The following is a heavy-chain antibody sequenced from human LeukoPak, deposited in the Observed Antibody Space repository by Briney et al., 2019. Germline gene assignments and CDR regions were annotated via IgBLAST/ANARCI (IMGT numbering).Heavy chain of an antibody. CDR2: IRYDGSNQ. J-gene: IGHJ4*02. V-gene: IGHV3-30*02. D-gene: IGHD2-15*01. CDR3: AACSGGSCSPDY. CDR1: GFTFSSFG. Sequence: GGSLRLSCAASGFTFSSFGMHWVRQAPGRGLEWVAFIRYDGSNQYYADSVKGRFTISRDNSKNTVSLQMNSLRVEDTAVYYCAACSGGSCSPDYWGQGTLVTVSP.